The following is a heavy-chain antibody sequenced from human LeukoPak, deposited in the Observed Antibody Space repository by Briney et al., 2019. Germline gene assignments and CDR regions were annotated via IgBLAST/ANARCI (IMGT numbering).Heavy chain of an antibody. Sequence: GGSLRLSCTASGFTFSDYWMTWVRQAPGKGPEWVANIKQDGSQRYYVDSVRDRFTISRDNAKNSLFLQMNGLRAEDTAVYYCARRGGSSSCRSPIDYWGQGTLVTVSS. V-gene: IGHV3-7*01. D-gene: IGHD6-6*01. CDR1: GFTFSDYW. CDR3: ARRGGSSSCRSPIDY. CDR2: IKQDGSQR. J-gene: IGHJ4*02.